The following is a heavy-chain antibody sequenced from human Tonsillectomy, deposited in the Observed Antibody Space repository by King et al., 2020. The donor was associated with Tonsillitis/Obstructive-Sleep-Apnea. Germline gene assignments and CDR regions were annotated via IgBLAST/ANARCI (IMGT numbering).Heavy chain of an antibody. CDR3: ASQYYDSSGYYYFDY. J-gene: IGHJ4*02. D-gene: IGHD3-22*01. CDR2: IIPIYVLT. CDR1: GGTFSSYA. Sequence: QLVQSGAEGKKPGSSVKVSCKASGGTFSSYAISWVRQAPGQGLEWMGGIIPIYVLTTSAQKFQGRITMTAHKSTSTAYMGLSSLRSEDTAVSYCASQYYDSSGYYYFDYWGEGTLVTVSS. V-gene: IGHV1-69*10.